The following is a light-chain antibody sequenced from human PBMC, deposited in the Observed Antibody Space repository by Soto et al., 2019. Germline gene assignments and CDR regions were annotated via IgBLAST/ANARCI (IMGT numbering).Light chain of an antibody. CDR2: RAS. V-gene: IGKV3-20*01. CDR1: QSVSSDY. J-gene: IGKJ5*01. Sequence: EIVFTQSPGTLSVSPGERATLSCRASQSVSSDYLAWYQQKPGQTPKVLIYRASSRATGIPDRFSGSGSGTDFTLTINRLEPEDFAVYYCQQPGISHITFGQGTRLEIK. CDR3: QQPGISHIT.